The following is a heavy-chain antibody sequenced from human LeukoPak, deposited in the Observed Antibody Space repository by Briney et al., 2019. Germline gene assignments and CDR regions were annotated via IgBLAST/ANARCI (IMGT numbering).Heavy chain of an antibody. J-gene: IGHJ4*02. CDR1: GGSFSGYY. D-gene: IGHD5-18*01. Sequence: PSETLSLTCAVYGGSFSGYYWSWIRQPPGKGLEWIGEINHSGSTNYNPSLKSRVTISVDTSKNQFSLKLSSVTAADTAVYYCARLPSGAMVDYWGQGTLVTVSS. V-gene: IGHV4-34*01. CDR3: ARLPSGAMVDY. CDR2: INHSGST.